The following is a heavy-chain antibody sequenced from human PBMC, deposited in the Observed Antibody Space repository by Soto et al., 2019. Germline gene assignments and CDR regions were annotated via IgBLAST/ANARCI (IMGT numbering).Heavy chain of an antibody. D-gene: IGHD2-15*01. CDR2: IYSGSST. CDR3: ATAKLLLPWLFDY. V-gene: IGHV3-66*01. CDR1: GFTVSSNY. Sequence: GGSLRLSCAASGFTVSSNYMSWVRQAPGKGLEWVSVIYSGSSTYHADSVKGRFIISRDDSKNTLFLQMNSLRAEDTAVYYCATAKLLLPWLFDYWGQGTLVTVSS. J-gene: IGHJ4*02.